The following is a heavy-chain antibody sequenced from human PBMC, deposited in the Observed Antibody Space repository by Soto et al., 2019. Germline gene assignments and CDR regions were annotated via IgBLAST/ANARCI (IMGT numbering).Heavy chain of an antibody. Sequence: QVQLVQSGAEVKKPGSSVKVSCKASGGTFSSYAISWVRQAPGQGLEWMGGIIPIFGTANYAQKFQGRVTITADESTGTAYMELSSLRSEDTAVYYCASGYYYDSSGYYPPLDAFDIWGQGTMVTVSS. CDR2: IIPIFGTA. D-gene: IGHD3-22*01. V-gene: IGHV1-69*01. CDR1: GGTFSSYA. J-gene: IGHJ3*02. CDR3: ASGYYYDSSGYYPPLDAFDI.